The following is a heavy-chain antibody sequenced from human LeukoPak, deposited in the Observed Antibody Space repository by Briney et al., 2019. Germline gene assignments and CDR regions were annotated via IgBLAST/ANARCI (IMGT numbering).Heavy chain of an antibody. CDR3: ARDQGDGYMSFDY. CDR2: INPNSGGT. CDR1: GYTFTGHY. J-gene: IGHJ4*02. D-gene: IGHD5-24*01. V-gene: IGHV1-2*02. Sequence: ASVKVSCKASGYTFTGHYMHWVRQAPGQGLEWMGWINPNSGGTNYAQKFQGRVTMTRDTSISTAYMELSRLRSDDTAVYYCARDQGDGYMSFDYWGQGTLVTVSS.